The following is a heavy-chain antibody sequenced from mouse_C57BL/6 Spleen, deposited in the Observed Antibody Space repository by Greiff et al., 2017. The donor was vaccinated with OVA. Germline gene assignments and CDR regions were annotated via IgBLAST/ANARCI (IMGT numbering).Heavy chain of an antibody. CDR3: ARQGSWYFDV. CDR1: GFTFSDYY. CDR2: ISNGGGST. J-gene: IGHJ1*03. Sequence: EVQLVESGGGLVQPGGSLKLSCAASGFTFSDYYMYWVRQTPEKRLEWVAYISNGGGSTYYPDTVKGRFTISRDNAKNTLYLQMSRLKAEDTAMYYCARQGSWYFDVWGTGTTVTVSS. V-gene: IGHV5-12*01.